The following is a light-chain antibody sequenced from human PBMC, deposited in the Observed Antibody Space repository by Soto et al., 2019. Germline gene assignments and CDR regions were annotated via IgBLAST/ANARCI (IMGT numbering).Light chain of an antibody. CDR1: QSVSSN. CDR2: GAS. Sequence: EIVMTQSPATLSVSPGERATLSCRASQSVSSNLAWYQQKPGQAPRLLIYGASTRATGIPARFSGSGSGTVFTLTISSLQSEDFAVYYCQQYNNWLTFGQGTKVEIK. V-gene: IGKV3-15*01. CDR3: QQYNNWLT. J-gene: IGKJ1*01.